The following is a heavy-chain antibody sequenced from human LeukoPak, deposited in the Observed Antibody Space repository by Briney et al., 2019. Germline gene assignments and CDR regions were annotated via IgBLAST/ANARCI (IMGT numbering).Heavy chain of an antibody. D-gene: IGHD2-2*01. V-gene: IGHV1-18*01. Sequence: ASVKVSCKASGYTFTSYGISWVRQAPGQGLEWMGWISAYNGNTNYAQKLQGRVTMTTDTATSTAYMELRSLRSDDTAVYYCARDYCSSTSCYLYYFDYWGRGTLVTVSS. J-gene: IGHJ4*02. CDR2: ISAYNGNT. CDR3: ARDYCSSTSCYLYYFDY. CDR1: GYTFTSYG.